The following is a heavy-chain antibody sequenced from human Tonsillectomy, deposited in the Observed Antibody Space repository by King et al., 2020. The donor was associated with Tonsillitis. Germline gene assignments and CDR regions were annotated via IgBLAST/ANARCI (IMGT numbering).Heavy chain of an antibody. D-gene: IGHD1-26*01. CDR2: MYYSGSF. V-gene: IGHV4-39*01. Sequence: LQLQESGPGVVKPSETLSLTCTVSGGSISSSDHYLAWIRQPPGKGLEWIGYMYYSGSFFYNPSLKSRITISVGTSENRFSLKLSSVTAADTAVYFCARSVSGSFDYWGQGALVTVSS. CDR3: ARSVSGSFDY. J-gene: IGHJ4*02. CDR1: GGSISSSDHY.